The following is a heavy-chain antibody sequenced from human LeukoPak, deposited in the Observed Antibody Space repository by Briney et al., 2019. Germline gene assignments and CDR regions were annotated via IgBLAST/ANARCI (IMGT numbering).Heavy chain of an antibody. CDR2: IYYSGST. CDR3: ARHARSLGAAN. CDR1: GGSISSSSYY. D-gene: IGHD1-26*01. J-gene: IGHJ4*02. V-gene: IGHV4-39*01. Sequence: SETLRLTCTVSGGSISSSSYYWGWIRQPPGKGLEWIGSIYYSGSTYCYAVSMSRVIISVDTSKNQFSLKLSSVTAADTAVDYCARHARSLGAANWGQGTLVTVSS.